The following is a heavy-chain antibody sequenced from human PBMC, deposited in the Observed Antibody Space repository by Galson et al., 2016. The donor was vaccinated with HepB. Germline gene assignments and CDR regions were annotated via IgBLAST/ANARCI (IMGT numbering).Heavy chain of an antibody. CDR1: GFAFGSHW. D-gene: IGHD2-2*01. CDR3: AKGARSIVLVPPAPCDY. Sequence: SLRLSCAASGFAFGSHWMHWVRQVPGKGLVWVSRINSDGTISNYADSVKGRFTISRDNAKNTLYLQMNSLRAEDTALYYCAKGARSIVLVPPAPCDYWGQGTLVTVSS. V-gene: IGHV3-74*01. CDR2: INSDGTIS. J-gene: IGHJ4*02.